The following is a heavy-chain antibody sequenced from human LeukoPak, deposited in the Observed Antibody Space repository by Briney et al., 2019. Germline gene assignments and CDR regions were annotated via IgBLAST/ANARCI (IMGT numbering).Heavy chain of an antibody. CDR1: GFTFSSYS. CDR2: ISSSSSYI. D-gene: IGHD2-8*01. CDR3: ARPSRKYCTNGVCYPEYFQH. J-gene: IGHJ1*01. V-gene: IGHV3-21*01. Sequence: GGSLRLSCAASGFTFSSYSMNWVRQAPGKGLEWVSSISSSSSYIYYADSVKGRFTISRDNAKNSLCLQMNSLRAEDTAVYYCARPSRKYCTNGVCYPEYFQHWGQGTLVTVSS.